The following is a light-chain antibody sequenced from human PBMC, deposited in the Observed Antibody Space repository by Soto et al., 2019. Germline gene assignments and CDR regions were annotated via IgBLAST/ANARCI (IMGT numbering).Light chain of an antibody. CDR1: SSDVGSYHP. CDR3: CSYAGSSSFVA. CDR2: EGI. Sequence: QSALTQPASVSGSPGQSITISCTGTSSDVGSYHPVSWYQQYPGKAPKLMIYEGIKWPSGVSDRFSGSKSGYTASLTISGLQAEDEANYYCCSYAGSSSFVAFGGGTKLTVL. J-gene: IGLJ2*01. V-gene: IGLV2-23*03.